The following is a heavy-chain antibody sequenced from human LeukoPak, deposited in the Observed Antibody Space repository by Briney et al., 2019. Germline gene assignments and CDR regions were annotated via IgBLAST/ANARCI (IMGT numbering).Heavy chain of an antibody. J-gene: IGHJ4*02. CDR1: GFTFDDYA. D-gene: IGHD5-12*01. Sequence: GGSLRLSCAASGFTFDDYAMHWVRQAPGKGLEWVSGISWNSGSIGYADSAKGRFTISRDNAKNTLYLQMNSLRAEDTAVYYCTRDWRNLGYDYWGQGTLVTVSS. CDR3: TRDWRNLGYDY. V-gene: IGHV3-9*01. CDR2: ISWNSGSI.